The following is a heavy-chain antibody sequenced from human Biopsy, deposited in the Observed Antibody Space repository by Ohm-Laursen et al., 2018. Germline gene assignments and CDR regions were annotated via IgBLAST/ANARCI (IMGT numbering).Heavy chain of an antibody. J-gene: IGHJ6*02. CDR1: GGSFSGYY. CDR2: INHRGSA. V-gene: IGHV4-34*01. D-gene: IGHD3-16*01. CDR3: ARALDYYDPYYYYAMDV. Sequence: PSLTCAVYGGSFSGYYWTWIRQPPGKGLEWIGEINHRGSASYNPSLKSRITVLVDTSKNQFSLKLRSVSAADTAVYFCARALDYYDPYYYYAMDVWGQGTTVTVSS.